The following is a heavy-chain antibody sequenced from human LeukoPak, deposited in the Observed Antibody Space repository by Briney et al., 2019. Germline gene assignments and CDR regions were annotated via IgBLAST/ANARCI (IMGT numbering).Heavy chain of an antibody. CDR3: ARIRGGNYFEY. Sequence: GGPLRLSCEASRFTFSNYWMRWVRQAPGKGLEWMACIKEGRSKEYCLDSLKDRFTISRDNATNTVYLQMNSLRSEDTAVYYGARIRGGNYFEYWGEGRLVAVVS. V-gene: IGHV3-7*05. J-gene: IGHJ4*02. D-gene: IGHD5-24*01. CDR2: IKEGRSKE. CDR1: RFTFSNYW.